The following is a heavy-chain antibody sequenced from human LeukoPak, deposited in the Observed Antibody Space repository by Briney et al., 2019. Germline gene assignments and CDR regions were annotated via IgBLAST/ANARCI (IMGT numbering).Heavy chain of an antibody. CDR2: IKQDGSEK. J-gene: IGHJ4*02. CDR1: GFTFSSYW. V-gene: IGHV3-7*01. CDR3: ARAGGKYCSGGSCYLTDY. D-gene: IGHD2-15*01. Sequence: PGGSLRLSCAASGFTFSSYWMSWVRQAPGKGLEWVANIKQDGSEKYYVDSVKGRFTISRDNAKNSLYLQMNSLRAEDTAVYYCARAGGKYCSGGSCYLTDYWGQGTLVTVSS.